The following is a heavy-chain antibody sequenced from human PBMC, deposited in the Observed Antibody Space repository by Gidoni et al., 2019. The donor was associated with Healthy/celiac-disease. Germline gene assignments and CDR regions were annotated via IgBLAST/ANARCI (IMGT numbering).Heavy chain of an antibody. J-gene: IGHJ3*02. V-gene: IGHV7-4-1*01. CDR1: GYTFTSYA. CDR3: ARVWWELLRGDHAFDI. CDR2: INTNPGNP. D-gene: IGHD1-26*01. Sequence: QVQLVQSGSELKKPGASVKVSCKASGYTFTSYAMNWGRQAPGQGLEWMGMINTNPGNPTYAQGFTGRFVFSLDTSVSPAYLQIRSLKAEDTAVYYCARVWWELLRGDHAFDIWGQGTMVTVSS.